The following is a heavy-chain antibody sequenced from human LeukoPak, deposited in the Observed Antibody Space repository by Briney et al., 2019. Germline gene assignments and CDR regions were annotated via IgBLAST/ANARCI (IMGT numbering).Heavy chain of an antibody. CDR2: MKPDSGAT. CDR1: GYTFTNYD. CDR3: ARTYYDGSRNPNWFDP. Sequence: ASVKVSCKASGYTFTNYDINWVRQAAGQGFEWMGWMKPDSGATGYAEKFRGRVTLTSDTSTSTAYMELSGLRSEDTAVYFCARTYYDGSRNPNWFDPWGQGTLVTVSS. J-gene: IGHJ5*02. V-gene: IGHV1-8*01. D-gene: IGHD3-22*01.